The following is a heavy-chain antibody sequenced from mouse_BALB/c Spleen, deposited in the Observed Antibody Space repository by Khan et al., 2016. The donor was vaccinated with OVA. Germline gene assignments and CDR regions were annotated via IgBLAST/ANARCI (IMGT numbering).Heavy chain of an antibody. V-gene: IGHV3-2*02. CDR1: GYSITSNYA. Sequence: EVQLQESGPGLVKPSQSLSLTCTVTGYSITSNYAWNWIRQFPGNKLEWMGYISYSGSTSSNPSLKSRISITRDTSKNQFFLQLNSVTTEDTATYYCARSNYYGYAMDYWGQGTSVTVSS. CDR2: ISYSGST. J-gene: IGHJ4*01. CDR3: ARSNYYGYAMDY. D-gene: IGHD1-1*01.